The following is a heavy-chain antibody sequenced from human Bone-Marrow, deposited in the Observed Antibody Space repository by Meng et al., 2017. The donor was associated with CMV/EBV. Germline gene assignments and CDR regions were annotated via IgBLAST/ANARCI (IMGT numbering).Heavy chain of an antibody. D-gene: IGHD1-7*01. V-gene: IGHV3-21*01. CDR2: ISSSSSYI. Sequence: GGSLRLSCTASGFNFDDYGMNWVRQAPGKGLEWVSSISSSSSYIYYADSVKGRFTISRDNAKNSLYLQMNSLRAEDTAVYYCARGGGTTEYWGQGTLVTVPS. J-gene: IGHJ4*02. CDR1: GFNFDDYG. CDR3: ARGGGTTEY.